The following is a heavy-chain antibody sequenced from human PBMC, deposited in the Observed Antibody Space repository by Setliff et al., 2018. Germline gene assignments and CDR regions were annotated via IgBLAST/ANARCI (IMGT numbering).Heavy chain of an antibody. CDR3: AKGHLSVAHCGADCYPFDS. D-gene: IGHD2-21*02. CDR2: INPHGSEK. V-gene: IGHV3-7*01. CDR1: GLSYTNDW. Sequence: PGWSLRLSCTASGLSYTNDWVSWVRQAPGKGLEWLASINPHGSEKYYADSVKGRFTISRDNAKNSLSLQMNNLRTEDTAVYYCAKGHLSVAHCGADCYPFDSWGQGTLVTVSS. J-gene: IGHJ4*02.